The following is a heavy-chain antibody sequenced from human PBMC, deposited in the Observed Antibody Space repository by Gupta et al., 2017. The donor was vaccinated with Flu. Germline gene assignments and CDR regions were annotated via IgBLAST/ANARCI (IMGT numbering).Heavy chain of an antibody. V-gene: IGHV3-7*01. CDR2: ITRDGSVI. CDR1: GFTLSDYW. CDR3: ARDVGSGDYDS. J-gene: IGHJ5*01. D-gene: IGHD4-17*01. Sequence: EGQLVESGGGLVQPGGSLRLSCWASGFTLSDYWMSWVRHAPGKGPELVANITRDGSVINYMDFVRGRFTISRDNAKNAVYFQMNSLRVDDTAVYYCARDVGSGDYDSWGQGTLVTVSS.